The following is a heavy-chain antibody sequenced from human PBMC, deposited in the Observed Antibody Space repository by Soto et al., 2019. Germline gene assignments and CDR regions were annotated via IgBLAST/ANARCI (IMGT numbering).Heavy chain of an antibody. J-gene: IGHJ6*02. V-gene: IGHV3-30*18. CDR3: AKVRPNYYYGMDV. CDR2: ISYDGSNK. Sequence: GGSLRLSCAASGFTFSSYGMHWVRQAPGKGLEWVAVISYDGSNKYYADSVKGRFTISRDNSKNTLYLQMNSLRAEDTAVYYCAKVRPNYYYGMDVWGQGTTVTVSS. CDR1: GFTFSSYG.